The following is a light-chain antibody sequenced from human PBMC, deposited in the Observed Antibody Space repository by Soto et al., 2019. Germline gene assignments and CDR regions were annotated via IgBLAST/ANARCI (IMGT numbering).Light chain of an antibody. Sequence: VMTPSPSTLSVSPGERATLSCRASQSVSSYLAWYQQKPGQAPRLLIYGASTRATGTPARFSGSGSGTEFTLTITSLQSEDFALYYCQQYHNLWTFGQGTKVDIK. CDR2: GAS. CDR3: QQYHNLWT. V-gene: IGKV3-15*01. J-gene: IGKJ1*01. CDR1: QSVSSY.